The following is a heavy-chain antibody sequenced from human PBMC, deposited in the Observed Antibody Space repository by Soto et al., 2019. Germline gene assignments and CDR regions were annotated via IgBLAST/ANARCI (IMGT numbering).Heavy chain of an antibody. J-gene: IGHJ4*02. CDR3: ARYWRDGYNYPIDY. Sequence: AAVKVSCKASGYTFTSYGISWVRQAPGQGLEWMGWISAYNGNTNYAQKLQGRVTMTTDTSTSTAYMELRSLRSDDTAVYYCARYWRDGYNYPIDYWGQGTLVTVSS. CDR1: GYTFTSYG. CDR2: ISAYNGNT. D-gene: IGHD5-12*01. V-gene: IGHV1-18*01.